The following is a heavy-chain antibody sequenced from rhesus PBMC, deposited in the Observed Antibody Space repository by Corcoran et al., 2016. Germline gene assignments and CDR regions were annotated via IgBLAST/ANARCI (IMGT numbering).Heavy chain of an antibody. CDR3: ARQGYNFWSGYFGY. Sequence: QVQMQESGPAVGKPSETLSLTCAVSGGSISSSNWWRWIRQSPGKGLEWIWGIYGSGGSTEYNPSLKSRVTISIDTSKNQFSLKLSSVTAADTAVYYCARQGYNFWSGYFGYWGQGVLVTVSS. D-gene: IGHD3-3*01. CDR1: GGSISSSNW. V-gene: IGHV4-93*02. J-gene: IGHJ4*01. CDR2: IYGSGGST.